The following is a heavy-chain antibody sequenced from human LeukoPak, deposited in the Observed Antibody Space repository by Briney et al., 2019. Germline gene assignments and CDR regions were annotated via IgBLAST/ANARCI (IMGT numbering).Heavy chain of an antibody. CDR3: ARDGYWYPFYFDY. Sequence: GGSLRLSCEASGFTFSNYWMSWVRQAPGKGLEWVANIKHDGSESYYVDSVKGRFTISRDNAKNSLYLQMNSLGADDTAVYYCARDGYWYPFYFDYWGQGTLVTASS. D-gene: IGHD2-8*02. V-gene: IGHV3-7*01. CDR2: IKHDGSES. J-gene: IGHJ4*02. CDR1: GFTFSNYW.